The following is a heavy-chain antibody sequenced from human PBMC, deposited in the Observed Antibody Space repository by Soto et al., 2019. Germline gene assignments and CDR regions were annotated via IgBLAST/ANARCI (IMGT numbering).Heavy chain of an antibody. D-gene: IGHD1-1*01. CDR2: INPYKGKT. V-gene: IGHV1-18*04. J-gene: IGHJ5*02. CDR1: GYTFVDHD. CDR3: AREVGPGMERRFMLSNWFDP. Sequence: ASVKVSCKTSGYTFVDHDITWVRQAPGRGLEWMGWINPYKGKTTYAQHLQGRVSLTTDTPTSTAYMELRSLRLDDTAVYYCAREVGPGMERRFMLSNWFDPWGQGTRVTVS.